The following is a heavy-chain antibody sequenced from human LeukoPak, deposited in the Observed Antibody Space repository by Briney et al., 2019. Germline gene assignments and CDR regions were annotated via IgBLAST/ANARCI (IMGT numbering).Heavy chain of an antibody. V-gene: IGHV5-51*01. Sequence: GESLKISCKGSGYSFTSYWIGWVRPMPGKGLEWMGIIYPGDSDTRYSPSFQGQVTISADKSISTAYLQWSSLKASATAMYYCARQATVVTLPWQGHAFDIWGHGTMVTVSS. CDR1: GYSFTSYW. CDR2: IYPGDSDT. D-gene: IGHD4-23*01. CDR3: ARQATVVTLPWQGHAFDI. J-gene: IGHJ3*02.